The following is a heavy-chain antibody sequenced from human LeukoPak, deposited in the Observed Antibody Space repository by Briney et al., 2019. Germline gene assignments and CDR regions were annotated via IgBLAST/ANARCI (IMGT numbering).Heavy chain of an antibody. CDR1: GYTFTGYY. Sequence: ASVKVSCKASGYTFTGYYMHWVRQAPGQGLEWMGWINPNSGGTNYAQKFQGRVTMTRDSSISTAYMELSRLRSDDTAVYYCATYKYDYVWGNQHFDYWGQGTLVAVSS. CDR2: INPNSGGT. J-gene: IGHJ4*02. D-gene: IGHD3-16*01. V-gene: IGHV1-2*02. CDR3: ATYKYDYVWGNQHFDY.